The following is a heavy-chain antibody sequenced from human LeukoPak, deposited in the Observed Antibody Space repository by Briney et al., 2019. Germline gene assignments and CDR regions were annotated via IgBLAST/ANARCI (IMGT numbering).Heavy chain of an antibody. Sequence: PGGSLRLSCAASGFTFSDYYMSWIRQAPGKGLEWVAFIRYDGSNKYYADSVKGRFTISRDNSKNTLYLQMNSLRAEDTAVYYCAKLSPLENWGGLVYAFDIWGQGTMVTVSS. V-gene: IGHV3-30*02. J-gene: IGHJ3*02. D-gene: IGHD7-27*01. CDR1: GFTFSDYY. CDR2: IRYDGSNK. CDR3: AKLSPLENWGGLVYAFDI.